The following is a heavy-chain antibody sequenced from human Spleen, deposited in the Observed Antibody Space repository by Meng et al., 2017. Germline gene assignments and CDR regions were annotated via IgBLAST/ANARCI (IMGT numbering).Heavy chain of an antibody. CDR2: IGHSGFT. D-gene: IGHD6-19*01. J-gene: IGHJ5*02. CDR3: VRSSGWVRTGFDP. CDR1: GGSISTSGYY. V-gene: IGHV4-39*01. Sequence: QPQLQESGPGLVKPSEALSLPCRVSGGSISTSGYYWGWIRQPPGKGLEWIGSIGHSGFTYYTPSLKSRVTVSIDTSRNQFSLWLTSVTAADTAVYYCVRSSGWVRTGFDPWGQGTLVTVSS.